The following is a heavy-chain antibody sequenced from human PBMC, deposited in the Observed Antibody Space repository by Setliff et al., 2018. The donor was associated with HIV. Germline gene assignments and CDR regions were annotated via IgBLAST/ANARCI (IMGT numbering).Heavy chain of an antibody. CDR2: IGGIDSNT. V-gene: IGHV3-23*01. CDR3: AWGTQRPIDS. D-gene: IGHD3-16*01. CDR1: GFTFSSYS. J-gene: IGHJ4*02. Sequence: GGSLRLSCAASGFTFSSYSMNWVRQAPGKGLEWVSSIGGIDSNTHYADSVRGRFTISRDNSKNTLYLQLSSLTSEDTAMYFCAWGTQRPIDSWGQGTLVT.